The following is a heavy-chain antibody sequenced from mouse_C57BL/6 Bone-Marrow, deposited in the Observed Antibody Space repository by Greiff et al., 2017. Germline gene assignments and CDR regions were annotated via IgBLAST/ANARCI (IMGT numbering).Heavy chain of an antibody. CDR1: GYTFTSYG. D-gene: IGHD4-1*01. Sequence: VQLQESGAELARPGASVKLSCKASGYTFTSYGISWVKQRTGQGLEWIGEIYPRSGNTYYNEKFKGKATLTADKSSSPAYMELRSLTSEDSAVYFCARRELGPWFAYWGQGTLVTVSA. J-gene: IGHJ3*01. V-gene: IGHV1-81*01. CDR2: IYPRSGNT. CDR3: ARRELGPWFAY.